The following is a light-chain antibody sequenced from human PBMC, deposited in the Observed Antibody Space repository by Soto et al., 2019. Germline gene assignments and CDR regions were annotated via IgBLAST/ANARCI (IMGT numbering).Light chain of an antibody. CDR2: GAS. CDR1: QSVSSTY. J-gene: IGKJ1*01. CDR3: QQHGSSPWM. Sequence: EVVLTQSPCTLYLSPGERVTLSCSASQSVSSTYVAWYQHIPGQTPRLLIYGASNRATGIPDRFSGSGSGTDFTLTISRLEPGDFAVYYCQQHGSSPWMFGQGTKVDIK. V-gene: IGKV3-20*01.